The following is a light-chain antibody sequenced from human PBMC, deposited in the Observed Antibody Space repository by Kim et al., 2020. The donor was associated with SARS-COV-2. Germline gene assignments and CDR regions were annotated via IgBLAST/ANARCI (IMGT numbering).Light chain of an antibody. CDR2: AAA. V-gene: IGKV1-39*01. CDR1: QNIGSS. Sequence: AAVGDRVTITCRASQNIGSSLNWYQQKPGKAPNLLIYAAATLQSGVPSRFSGSGSGTDFTLTISSLQPEDFATYYCQQSYSTPRTVGPGTRVDIK. J-gene: IGKJ3*01. CDR3: QQSYSTPRT.